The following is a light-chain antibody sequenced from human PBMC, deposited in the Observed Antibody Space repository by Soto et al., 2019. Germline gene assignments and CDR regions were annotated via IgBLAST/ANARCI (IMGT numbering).Light chain of an antibody. CDR3: QQYGSSPPVGT. CDR1: QSVSSAF. Sequence: SQSPGAPSLSTGKLSTLSCRASQSVSSAFIAWDEQKPGQAPRLPSYGASSRATGIPDRFSGSGSVTDFTLTISRLEPEDFAVYYCQQYGSSPPVGTFGQGTKVAIK. CDR2: GAS. J-gene: IGKJ1*01. V-gene: IGKV3-20*01.